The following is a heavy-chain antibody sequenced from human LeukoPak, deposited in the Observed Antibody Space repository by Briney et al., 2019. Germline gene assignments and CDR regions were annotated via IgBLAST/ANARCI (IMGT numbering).Heavy chain of an antibody. D-gene: IGHD2-2*03. Sequence: ASVKVSCKVSGYTLTELSMHWVRQAPGKGPEWMGGFDPEDGETIYAQKFQGRVTMTEDTSTDTAYMELSSLRSEDTAVYYCATDRWMLGAFDIWGQGTMVTVSS. CDR2: FDPEDGET. V-gene: IGHV1-24*01. CDR3: ATDRWMLGAFDI. CDR1: GYTLTELS. J-gene: IGHJ3*02.